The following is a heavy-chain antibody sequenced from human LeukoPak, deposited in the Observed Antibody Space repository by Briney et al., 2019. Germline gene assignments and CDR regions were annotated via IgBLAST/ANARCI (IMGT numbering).Heavy chain of an antibody. CDR1: GYTFTSYG. J-gene: IGHJ6*02. CDR3: ARDPSRYSGSYRPTVYYGMDV. Sequence: ASVKVSCKASGYTFTSYGISWVRQAPGQGLEWMGWISAYNGNTNYARKLQGRVTMTTDTSTSTAYMELRSLRSDDTAVYYCARDPSRYSGSYRPTVYYGMDVWGQGTTVTVSS. CDR2: ISAYNGNT. D-gene: IGHD1-26*01. V-gene: IGHV1-18*01.